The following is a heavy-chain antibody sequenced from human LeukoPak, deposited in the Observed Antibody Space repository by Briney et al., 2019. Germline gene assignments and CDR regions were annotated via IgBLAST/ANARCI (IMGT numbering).Heavy chain of an antibody. J-gene: IGHJ4*02. V-gene: IGHV1-18*01. CDR2: ISAYNGST. D-gene: IGHD3-3*01. CDR3: ARDFPPWSGYYLGDV. CDR1: GYTFTSYG. Sequence: ASVKVSCKASGYTFTSYGISWVRQAPGQGLEWMGWISAYNGSTNYAQKLQGRVTMTTDTSTSTAYMELRSLRSDDTAVYYCARDFPPWSGYYLGDVWGQGTLVTVSS.